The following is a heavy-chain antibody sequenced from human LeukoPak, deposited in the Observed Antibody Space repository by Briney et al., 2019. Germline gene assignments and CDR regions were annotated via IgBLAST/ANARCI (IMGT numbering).Heavy chain of an antibody. CDR2: IRYDGSNK. CDR1: GFTFSSYG. Sequence: GGSLRLSCAASGFTFSSYGMHWVRQAPGKGLEWVAFIRYDGSNKYYADSVKGRFPISRDNSKNTLYLQINSLRAEDTAVYYCANLADDLNHRAIFDFWGQGTLVTVSS. CDR3: ANLADDLNHRAIFDF. D-gene: IGHD1-14*01. V-gene: IGHV3-30*02. J-gene: IGHJ4*02.